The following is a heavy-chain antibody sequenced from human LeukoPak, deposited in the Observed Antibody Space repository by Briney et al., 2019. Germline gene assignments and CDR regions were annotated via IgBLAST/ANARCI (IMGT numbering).Heavy chain of an antibody. D-gene: IGHD6-19*01. V-gene: IGHV3-23*01. J-gene: IGHJ4*02. CDR3: AYSGWSY. CDR1: GGSISSYY. CDR2: ISGSGGST. Sequence: PSETLSLTCTVSGGSISSYYWSWIRQPPGKGLEWVSAISGSGGSTYYADSVKGRFTISRDNSKNTLYLQMNSLRAEDTAVYYCAYSGWSYWGQGTLVTVSS.